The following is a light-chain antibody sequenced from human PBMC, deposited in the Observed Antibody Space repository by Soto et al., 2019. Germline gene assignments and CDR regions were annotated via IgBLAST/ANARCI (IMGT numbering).Light chain of an antibody. Sequence: DIQMTQSPSSLSASVGDRVTITCRPSQSISRHLNWYQQKPGKAPKLLIYAAFRLQSGVPSRFSGSGSGTDFTLNISSLKPEDFATYICQQSYSIPITFGQGTRLEIK. V-gene: IGKV1-39*01. CDR2: AAF. CDR1: QSISRH. J-gene: IGKJ5*01. CDR3: QQSYSIPIT.